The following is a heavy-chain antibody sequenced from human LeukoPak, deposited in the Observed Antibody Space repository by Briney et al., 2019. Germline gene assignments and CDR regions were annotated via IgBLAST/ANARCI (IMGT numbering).Heavy chain of an antibody. CDR1: GFTLSTYN. Sequence: GGSLRLSCAASGFTLSTYNMKWVRQAPGKGLEWVGRIKSKTDGGTTDYAAPVKGRFTISRDDSKNTLYLQMNSLKTEDTAAYYCTTLTYYDILTGSDAFGIWGQGTMVTVSS. V-gene: IGHV3-15*01. J-gene: IGHJ3*02. CDR2: IKSKTDGGTT. CDR3: TTLTYYDILTGSDAFGI. D-gene: IGHD3-9*01.